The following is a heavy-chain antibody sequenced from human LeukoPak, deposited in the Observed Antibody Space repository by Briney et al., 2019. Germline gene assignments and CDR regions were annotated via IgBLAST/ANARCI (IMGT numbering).Heavy chain of an antibody. CDR1: GFSFSNYA. Sequence: GGSLRLSCAASGFSFSNYAMSWVRQAPGKGLEWVSGIGAGGGSTYYPDSVKGRFTISRDNSRNTLYLQMNSLRADDTAVYYCAKLGMVRGEGYWGQGTLVTVST. V-gene: IGHV3-23*01. CDR2: IGAGGGST. J-gene: IGHJ4*02. CDR3: AKLGMVRGEGY. D-gene: IGHD3-10*01.